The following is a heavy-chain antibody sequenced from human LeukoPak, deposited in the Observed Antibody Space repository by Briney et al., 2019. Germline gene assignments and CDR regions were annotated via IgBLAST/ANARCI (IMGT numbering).Heavy chain of an antibody. Sequence: GGSLRLSCAASGFTFSSYCMHGVRQAPGKGLEWVAFIRYDGSNKYYADSVKGRFTISRDNSKNTLYLQMNSLRAEDTAVYYCAKNLWAGVVPAAIDYWGQGTLVTVSS. CDR3: AKNLWAGVVPAAIDY. V-gene: IGHV3-30*02. D-gene: IGHD2-2*01. J-gene: IGHJ4*02. CDR1: GFTFSSYC. CDR2: IRYDGSNK.